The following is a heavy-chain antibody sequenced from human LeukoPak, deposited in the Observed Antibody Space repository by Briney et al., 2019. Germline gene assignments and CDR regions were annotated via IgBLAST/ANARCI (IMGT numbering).Heavy chain of an antibody. CDR3: AKDPLNYGSGTYFDY. V-gene: IGHV3-30*18. CDR1: GFTFSSYG. J-gene: IGHJ4*02. D-gene: IGHD3-10*01. CDR2: ISYDGSNK. Sequence: GRSLRLSCAASGFTFSSYGMYWVRQASGKGLEWVAVISYDGSNKYYADSVKGRFTISRDNSKNTLYLQMNSLRAEDTAVYYCAKDPLNYGSGTYFDYWGQGTLVTVSS.